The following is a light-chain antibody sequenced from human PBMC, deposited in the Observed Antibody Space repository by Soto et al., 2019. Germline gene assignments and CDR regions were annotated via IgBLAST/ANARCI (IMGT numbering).Light chain of an antibody. CDR1: QSVSSSY. CDR2: GAS. Sequence: EIVLTQSPGTLSLSPGERATISCRASQSVSSSYLAWYQHKPGQAPRLLIYGASSRATGIPDRFSGSGSGTDFTLTISRLEPEDFAVYYCQQYGSSPHTFGQGTTREIK. J-gene: IGKJ2*01. CDR3: QQYGSSPHT. V-gene: IGKV3-20*01.